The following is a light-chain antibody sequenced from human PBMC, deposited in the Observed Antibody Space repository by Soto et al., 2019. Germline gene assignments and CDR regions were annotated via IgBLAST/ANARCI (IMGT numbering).Light chain of an antibody. CDR1: QSVDNY. Sequence: EIVLTQSPATLSLSPGETATLSCRASQSVDNYVAWYQQRPGQSPRLLIYDASNRATGIPARFSGGGSGTDFTLTISSLEHEDFAVYYCQHRSNWPTFGGGTKVDIK. J-gene: IGKJ4*01. V-gene: IGKV3-11*01. CDR2: DAS. CDR3: QHRSNWPT.